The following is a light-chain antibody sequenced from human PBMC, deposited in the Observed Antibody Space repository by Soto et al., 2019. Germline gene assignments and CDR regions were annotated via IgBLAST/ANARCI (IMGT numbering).Light chain of an antibody. Sequence: EVVMTQSPATLSVSPGDRATLSCRASQSVDTNVVWYQQKPGQPPRLLVHSASIRATGVPARFTGIGSGTDFTLTISGLQSDDLAIYYCQQYYNWPPYTFGQGTRLQIK. CDR2: SAS. CDR3: QQYYNWPPYT. CDR1: QSVDTN. J-gene: IGKJ2*01. V-gene: IGKV3-15*01.